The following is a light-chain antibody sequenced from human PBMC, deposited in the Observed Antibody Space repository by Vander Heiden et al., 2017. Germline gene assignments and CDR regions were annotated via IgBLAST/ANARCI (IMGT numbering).Light chain of an antibody. Sequence: DIQMTQSPSSLSASVGDRVTIACRASQTISGWLAWYQQKPGKAPNLLIYKTSTLESGVPSRFSGSGSGTEFSLSISSLQPDDFATYYCQQYSKDPSTFGQGTKLEIK. J-gene: IGKJ2*01. V-gene: IGKV1-5*03. CDR1: QTISGW. CDR3: QQYSKDPST. CDR2: KTS.